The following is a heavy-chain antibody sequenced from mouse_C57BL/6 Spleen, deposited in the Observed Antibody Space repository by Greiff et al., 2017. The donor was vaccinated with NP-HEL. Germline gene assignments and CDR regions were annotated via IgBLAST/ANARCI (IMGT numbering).Heavy chain of an antibody. V-gene: IGHV1-55*01. J-gene: IGHJ1*03. CDR2: IYPGSGST. Sequence: QVQLQQSGAELVKPGASVKLSCKASGYTFTSYWITWVKQRPGQGLEWIGDIYPGSGSTNYNEKFKSKATLTVDTSSSTAYMQLSSLTSEDSAVYYCARNYDYEDWYFDDWGTGTTVTVSA. D-gene: IGHD2-4*01. CDR3: ARNYDYEDWYFDD. CDR1: GYTFTSYW.